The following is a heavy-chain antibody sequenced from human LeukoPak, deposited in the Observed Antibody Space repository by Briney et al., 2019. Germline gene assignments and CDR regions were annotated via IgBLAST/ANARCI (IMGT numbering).Heavy chain of an antibody. D-gene: IGHD6-13*01. V-gene: IGHV1-2*02. Sequence: ASVKVSCKASGYTFTGYYMHWVRQAPGQGLELMGWINLNSGGTNYAQKFQGRVTMTRDTSISTAYMELSRLRSDDTAVYYCARDPSYEYSSSLYWFDPWGQGTLVTVSS. CDR2: INLNSGGT. CDR1: GYTFTGYY. J-gene: IGHJ5*02. CDR3: ARDPSYEYSSSLYWFDP.